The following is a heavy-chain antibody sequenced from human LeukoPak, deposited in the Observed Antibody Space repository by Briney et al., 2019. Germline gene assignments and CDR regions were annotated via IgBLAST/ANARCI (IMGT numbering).Heavy chain of an antibody. J-gene: IGHJ4*02. Sequence: SETLSLTCAVYGGSFSGYYWSWIRQPPGKGLEWIGSIYYSGSTYYNPSLKSRVTISVDTSKNQFSLKLSSVTAADTAVYYCARVPKGWETSRSSDYWGQGTLVTVSS. V-gene: IGHV4-34*01. D-gene: IGHD1-26*01. CDR2: IYYSGST. CDR3: ARVPKGWETSRSSDY. CDR1: GGSFSGYY.